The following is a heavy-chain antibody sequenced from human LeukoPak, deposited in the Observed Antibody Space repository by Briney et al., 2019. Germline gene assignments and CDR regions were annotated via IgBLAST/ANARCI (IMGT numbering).Heavy chain of an antibody. D-gene: IGHD4-17*01. Sequence: ASVKVSCKASGYTFTSYGISWVRQAPGQGLEWMGWISAYNGNTNYAQKLQGRVTMTTDTSTSTAYMELRSLRSDDTAVYYCARDLRGTTVTAHYYYYGMDVWGQGTTVAVSS. CDR3: ARDLRGTTVTAHYYYYGMDV. V-gene: IGHV1-18*01. J-gene: IGHJ6*02. CDR1: GYTFTSYG. CDR2: ISAYNGNT.